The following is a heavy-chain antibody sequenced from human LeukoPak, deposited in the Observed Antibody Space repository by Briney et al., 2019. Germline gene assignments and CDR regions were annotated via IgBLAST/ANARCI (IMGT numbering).Heavy chain of an antibody. CDR1: GDSISSYY. D-gene: IGHD6-19*01. Sequence: SETLSLTCTVSGDSISSYYWSWIRQPPGKGLEWIGYIYYSGSTNYNPSLKSRVTISVDTSKNQFSLKLSSVTAADTAVYYCARRAVAGRYYGMDVWGQGTTVTVSS. CDR2: IYYSGST. CDR3: ARRAVAGRYYGMDV. V-gene: IGHV4-59*08. J-gene: IGHJ6*02.